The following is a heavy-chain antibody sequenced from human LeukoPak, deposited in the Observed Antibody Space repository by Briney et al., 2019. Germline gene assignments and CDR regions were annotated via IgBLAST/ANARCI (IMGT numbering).Heavy chain of an antibody. CDR2: ISYDGSNK. CDR3: ARGVTSYYKDPFGD. V-gene: IGHV3-30*03. Sequence: GRSLRLSCAASGFTFSSYGMHWVRQAPGKGLEWVAVISYDGSNKYYADSVKGRFTISRDNAKNSLSLQMNSLRAEDTAVYYCARGVTSYYKDPFGDWGQGTLVIVSS. D-gene: IGHD1-26*01. J-gene: IGHJ4*02. CDR1: GFTFSSYG.